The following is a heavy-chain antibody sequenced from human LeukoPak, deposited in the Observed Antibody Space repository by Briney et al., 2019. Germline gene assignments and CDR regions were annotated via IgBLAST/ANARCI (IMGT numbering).Heavy chain of an antibody. CDR1: GFTVSSND. Sequence: GGSLRLSCAASGFTVSSNDMSWVRQAPGKGLEWVSVVYSGGNTFYADSVKGRFTISRDNSKNTLYLQMNSLRADDTAVYYCARDRSDSGTRYRFFDIWGQGTMVTVSS. D-gene: IGHD4-17*01. CDR3: ARDRSDSGTRYRFFDI. V-gene: IGHV3-66*02. J-gene: IGHJ3*02. CDR2: VYSGGNT.